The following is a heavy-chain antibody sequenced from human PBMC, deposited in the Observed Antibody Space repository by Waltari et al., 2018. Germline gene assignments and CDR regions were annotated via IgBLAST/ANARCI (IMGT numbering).Heavy chain of an antibody. J-gene: IGHJ4*02. V-gene: IGHV4-39*01. D-gene: IGHD6-13*01. CDR2: VYYSGST. CDR1: DDSISSGDYY. Sequence: QLQLQESGPGLLKPSGTLSLTCTVSDDSISSGDYYWGGIRQSPGKGPEWIGSVYYSGSTSYNTSLKRRVTISVDTSKKQFSLKLSSVTAADTAVYYCARSLHIFRAAAGMFDYWGQGTLVTVSS. CDR3: ARSLHIFRAAAGMFDY.